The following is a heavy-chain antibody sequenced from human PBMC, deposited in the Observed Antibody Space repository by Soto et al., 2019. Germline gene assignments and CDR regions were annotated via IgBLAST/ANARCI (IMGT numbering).Heavy chain of an antibody. J-gene: IGHJ4*02. CDR1: GFTFSSYA. D-gene: IGHD6-19*01. V-gene: IGHV3-23*01. CDR3: EKQSLGSGGSDY. CDR2: ISGSGGST. Sequence: EVQLLESGGGLVQPGGSLRLSCAASGFTFSSYAMSWVRQAPGKGLEWVSAISGSGGSTYYADSVKGRFTIARDNSKNTLYLQMNSLRAEDTAVYYCEKQSLGSGGSDYGGQGTLVTVSS.